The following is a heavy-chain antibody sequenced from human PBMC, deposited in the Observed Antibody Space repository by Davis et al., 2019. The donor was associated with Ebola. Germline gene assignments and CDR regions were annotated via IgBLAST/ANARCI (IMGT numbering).Heavy chain of an antibody. CDR3: TTANYDSSGYYYLGGWAFDI. CDR2: IKSKTDGGTT. CDR1: GFSFSDYY. J-gene: IGHJ3*02. V-gene: IGHV3-15*01. Sequence: GESLKISCAASGFSFSDYYMSWVRQAPGKGLEWVGRIKSKTDGGTTDYAAPVKGGFTISRDDSKNTLYLQMNSLKTEDTAVYYCTTANYDSSGYYYLGGWAFDIWGQGTMVTVSS. D-gene: IGHD3-22*01.